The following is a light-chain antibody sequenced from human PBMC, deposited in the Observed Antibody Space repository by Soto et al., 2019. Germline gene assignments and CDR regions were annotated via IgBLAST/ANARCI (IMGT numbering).Light chain of an antibody. Sequence: QAVLTQPPSLSAAPGQKVTISCSGSSSNIGNNAVCWYQHLPGTAPRLLIFDTYTRPSGTPGRVSGSKSGTSDTLDITGLQTGDEADYYCGTWDNSLSAVVFGGGTKLTVL. CDR3: GTWDNSLSAVV. CDR2: DTY. J-gene: IGLJ2*01. CDR1: SSNIGNNA. V-gene: IGLV1-51*01.